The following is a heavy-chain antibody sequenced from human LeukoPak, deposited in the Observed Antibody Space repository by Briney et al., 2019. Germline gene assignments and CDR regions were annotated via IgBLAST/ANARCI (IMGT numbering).Heavy chain of an antibody. V-gene: IGHV4-59*11. CDR2: IYYSGST. CDR3: ARDPYGSGSPDI. Sequence: PSETLSLTCNVSGGSISSHYWSWIRQPPGHGLEWIGYIYYSGSTNYNPSLKSRVTISVDTSKNQVSLKLSSVTAADTAVYYCARDPYGSGSPDIWGQGTMVTVSS. D-gene: IGHD3-10*01. J-gene: IGHJ3*02. CDR1: GGSISSHY.